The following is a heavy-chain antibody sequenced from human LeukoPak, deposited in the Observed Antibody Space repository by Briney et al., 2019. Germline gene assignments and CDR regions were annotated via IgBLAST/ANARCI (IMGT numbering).Heavy chain of an antibody. V-gene: IGHV3-21*01. CDR1: GFTFSSYS. Sequence: GGSLRLSCAASGFTFSSYSMNWVRQAPGKGLEWVSSISSSGRYIYYADSVKGRFTISRDNAKNSLYLQMNSLRAEDTAVYYCARGPDIAVALYYFDYWGQGTLVTVSS. CDR3: ARGPDIAVALYYFDY. D-gene: IGHD6-19*01. J-gene: IGHJ4*02. CDR2: ISSSGRYI.